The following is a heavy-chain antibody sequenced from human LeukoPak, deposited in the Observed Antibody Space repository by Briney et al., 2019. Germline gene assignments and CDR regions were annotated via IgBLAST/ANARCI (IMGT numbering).Heavy chain of an antibody. Sequence: GGSLRLSCTASGLTFSTSGFNWVRQAPGKGLEWVASIGPTGSDRYHADSIKGRFTISRDNANNFLYLQMNSLRAEDTAVYYCATETYARHYGYWGQGTLPTVSS. CDR1: GLTFSTSG. J-gene: IGHJ4*02. CDR2: IGPTGSDR. V-gene: IGHV3-21*06. CDR3: ATETYARHYGY. D-gene: IGHD4-17*01.